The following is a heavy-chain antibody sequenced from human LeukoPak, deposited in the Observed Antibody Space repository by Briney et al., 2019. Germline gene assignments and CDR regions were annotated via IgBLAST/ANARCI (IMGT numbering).Heavy chain of an antibody. CDR1: GFTFSNYA. J-gene: IGHJ3*01. Sequence: GGSLRLSCAASGFTFSNYAMRWVRQAPGKGLEWVSGISGSGDSTYYADSVKGRFTISRDNFKNTLYLQMNSLRAEDTAVYYCARDTDYAFDVWGQGTMVTVSS. V-gene: IGHV3-23*01. CDR3: ARDTDYAFDV. CDR2: ISGSGDST.